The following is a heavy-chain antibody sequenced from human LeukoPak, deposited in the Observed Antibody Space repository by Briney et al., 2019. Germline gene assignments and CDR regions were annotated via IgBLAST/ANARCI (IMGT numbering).Heavy chain of an antibody. Sequence: PGGSLRLSCAASGFTFSSYSMNWVRQAPGKGLEWVSSISSSGSFISYADSVKGRFTISRDNAKNSLYLQMNSLRAEDTAVYYCARGLDGYKVDYWGQGTLVTGSS. CDR2: ISSSGSFI. V-gene: IGHV3-21*01. D-gene: IGHD5-24*01. CDR3: ARGLDGYKVDY. J-gene: IGHJ4*02. CDR1: GFTFSSYS.